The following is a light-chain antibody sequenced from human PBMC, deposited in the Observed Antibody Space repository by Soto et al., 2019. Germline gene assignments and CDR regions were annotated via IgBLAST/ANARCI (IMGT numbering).Light chain of an antibody. Sequence: QSVLTQPASVSGSPGQSITISCTGTGGDIGTYNLVSWYQQHPGRAPKLIIFEVNKRPSGVSNRFSGSKSGNTASLAISGLQADAEADYHCCSYAGRSTVICGGGTKLTVL. CDR1: GGDIGTYNL. J-gene: IGLJ2*01. CDR3: CSYAGRSTVI. V-gene: IGLV2-23*02. CDR2: EVN.